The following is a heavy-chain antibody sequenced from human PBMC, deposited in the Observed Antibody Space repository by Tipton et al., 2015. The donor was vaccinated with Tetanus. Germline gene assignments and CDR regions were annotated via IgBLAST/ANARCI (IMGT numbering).Heavy chain of an antibody. CDR3: ARDLSYYDYIWGGDRDRYFDL. Sequence: LSLTCTVSGGSISSTSYYWAWIRQPPGKGLEWIACFSTYRKTIYYADAVKGRFTISRDNAKNTLFLQMSSLTDEDTAVYYCARDLSYYDYIWGGDRDRYFDLWGRGTLVTVSS. J-gene: IGHJ2*01. V-gene: IGHV3-48*02. CDR2: FSTYRKTI. CDR1: GGSISSTS. D-gene: IGHD3-16*01.